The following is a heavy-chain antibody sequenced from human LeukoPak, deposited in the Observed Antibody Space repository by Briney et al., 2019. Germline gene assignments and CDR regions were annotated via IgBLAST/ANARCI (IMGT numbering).Heavy chain of an antibody. Sequence: SETLSLTCAVYGGSFSGYYWSWIRQPPGKGLEWIGEINHSGSTNYNPSLKSRVTISVDTSKNQFSLKLSSVTAADTAVYYCARGRPPRYCSGGSCYRAPAHNWFDPWGQGTLVTVSS. CDR2: INHSGST. CDR1: GGSFSGYY. V-gene: IGHV4-34*01. D-gene: IGHD2-15*01. CDR3: ARGRPPRYCSGGSCYRAPAHNWFDP. J-gene: IGHJ5*02.